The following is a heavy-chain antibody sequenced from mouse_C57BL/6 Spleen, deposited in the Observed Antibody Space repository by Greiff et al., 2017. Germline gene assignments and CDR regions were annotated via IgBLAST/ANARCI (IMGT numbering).Heavy chain of an antibody. V-gene: IGHV1-5*01. CDR2: VYPGNSDT. CDR1: GYTFTSYW. J-gene: IGHJ2*01. Sequence: EVQLQQSGTVLARPGASVKMSCKTSGYTFTSYWLHWVKQRPGQGLEWIGAVYPGNSDTSYNQKFKGKANLTAVTSASTAYMELSSLTNEDSAVYYCTTNYYGSSYGYFDYWGQGTTLTVSS. CDR3: TTNYYGSSYGYFDY. D-gene: IGHD1-1*01.